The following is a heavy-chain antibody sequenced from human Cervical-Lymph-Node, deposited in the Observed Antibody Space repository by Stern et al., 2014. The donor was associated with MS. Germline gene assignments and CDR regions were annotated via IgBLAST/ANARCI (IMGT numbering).Heavy chain of an antibody. CDR3: ARDTLIGGAGFVVLDP. Sequence: VQLVQSGAEVKKPGPSVRVSCKSSGGTFGRNWLHWVRQAPGDGLEWMGGFVPSMCSTTYAQKFQDRLTMTADESTSTAYMELSSLKSEDTAAYYCARDTLIGGAGFVVLDPWGQGTLVTVS. CDR1: GGTFGRNW. D-gene: IGHD6-6*01. CDR2: FVPSMCST. V-gene: IGHV1-69*01. J-gene: IGHJ5*02.